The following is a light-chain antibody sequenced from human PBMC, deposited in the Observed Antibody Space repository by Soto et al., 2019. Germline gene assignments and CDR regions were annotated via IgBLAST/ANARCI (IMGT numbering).Light chain of an antibody. CDR3: QQYNGWPYT. J-gene: IGKJ2*01. CDR2: GAS. CDR1: QSVSRN. Sequence: EIVMTQSPATLSVSPGERATLSCRASQSVSRNLAWYRQKPGQAPRLLIYGASTRATATPARFSGSGSGTEFTLTISSLHSEDFAVYYCQQYNGWPYTFGQGTKLEIK. V-gene: IGKV3-15*01.